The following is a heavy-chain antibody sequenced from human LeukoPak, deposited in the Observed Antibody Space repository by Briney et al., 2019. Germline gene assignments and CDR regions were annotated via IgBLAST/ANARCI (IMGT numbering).Heavy chain of an antibody. V-gene: IGHV4-30-2*01. D-gene: IGHD1-1*01. Sequence: PSETLSLTCTVSGGSISSGGYYWSWIRQPPGKGLEWIGYIYHSGSTYYNPSFKSRATISVDRSKNQFSLKLSSVTAADTAVYYCARDGDNWNDPNPRHYYYMDVWGKGTTVTVSS. CDR3: ARDGDNWNDPNPRHYYYMDV. J-gene: IGHJ6*03. CDR1: GGSISSGGYY. CDR2: IYHSGST.